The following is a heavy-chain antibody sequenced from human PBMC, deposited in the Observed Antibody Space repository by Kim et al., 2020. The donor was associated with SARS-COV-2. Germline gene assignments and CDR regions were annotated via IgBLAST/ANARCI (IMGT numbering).Heavy chain of an antibody. CDR3: VRDRLVAYYYYGMDV. D-gene: IGHD5-12*01. V-gene: IGHV3-48*03. CDR2: ISGGASTI. J-gene: IGHJ6*02. CDR1: GFSFSTYE. Sequence: GSLRLSCAASGFSFSTYEMNWVRQAPGKGLEWVSYISGGASTIYYADSVKGRFTISRDNAKNSLYLQMNSLRAEDTAVYYCVRDRLVAYYYYGMDVWGQGTTVTVSS.